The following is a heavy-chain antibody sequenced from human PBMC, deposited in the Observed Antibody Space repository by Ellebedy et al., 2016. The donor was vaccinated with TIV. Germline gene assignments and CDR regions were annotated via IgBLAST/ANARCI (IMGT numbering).Heavy chain of an antibody. CDR2: ISSST. J-gene: IGHJ3*01. V-gene: IGHV3-23*01. CDR1: GFTFSNYA. Sequence: GGSLRLXCAASGFTFSNYAMSWVRQAPGKGLEWVSEISSSTYYADSVKGRFTISRDNSKNTLHLQMNSLRVEDTAVYYCASLPGVAPRHGAFDLWGQGTKVTVSS. CDR3: ASLPGVAPRHGAFDL. D-gene: IGHD2-15*01.